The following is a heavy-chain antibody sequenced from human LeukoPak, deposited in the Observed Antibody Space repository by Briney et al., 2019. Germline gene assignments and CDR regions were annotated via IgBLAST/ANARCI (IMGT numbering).Heavy chain of an antibody. Sequence: ASVKVSCKVSGYTLTELSMHWVRQAPGKGLEWMGGFDPEDGETIYAQKFQGRVTMTEDTSTDTAYMEPSSLRSEDTAVYYCATGPLQLTTKAEYFQHWGQGTLVTVSS. D-gene: IGHD6-13*01. V-gene: IGHV1-24*01. J-gene: IGHJ1*01. CDR2: FDPEDGET. CDR1: GYTLTELS. CDR3: ATGPLQLTTKAEYFQH.